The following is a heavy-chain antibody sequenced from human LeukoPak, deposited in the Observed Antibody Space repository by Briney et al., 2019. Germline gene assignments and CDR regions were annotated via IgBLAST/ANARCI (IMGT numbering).Heavy chain of an antibody. CDR3: AKDLGNYYDSSGYLLNAFDI. CDR2: ISYDGSNK. V-gene: IGHV3-30*18. Sequence: PGGSLRLSCAASGFTFSSYAMSWVRQAPGKGLEWVAVISYDGSNKYYADSVKGRFTISRDNSKNTLYLQMNSLRAEDTAVYYCAKDLGNYYDSSGYLLNAFDIWGQGTLVTVSS. J-gene: IGHJ4*02. D-gene: IGHD3-22*01. CDR1: GFTFSSYA.